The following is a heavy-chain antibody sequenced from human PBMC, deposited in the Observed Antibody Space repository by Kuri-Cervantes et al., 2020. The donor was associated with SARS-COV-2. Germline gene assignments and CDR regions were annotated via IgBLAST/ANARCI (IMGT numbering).Heavy chain of an antibody. V-gene: IGHV3-30-3*01. CDR3: ARDHNDFWSGYYPLDY. CDR2: ISYDGSNK. CDR1: GFTFSSYA. J-gene: IGHJ4*02. Sequence: GESLKISCAASGFTFSSYAMHWVRQAPGKGLEWVAVISYDGSNKYYADSVKGRFTISRDNSKNTLYLQMNSLRAEDTAVHYCARDHNDFWSGYYPLDYWGQGTLVTVSS. D-gene: IGHD3-3*01.